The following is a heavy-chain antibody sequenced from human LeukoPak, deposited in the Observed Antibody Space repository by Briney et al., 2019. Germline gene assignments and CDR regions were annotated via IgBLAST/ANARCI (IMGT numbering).Heavy chain of an antibody. J-gene: IGHJ4*02. V-gene: IGHV3-48*01. CDR3: ARDGPLWFGESAFDY. CDR1: GFTFSSYS. D-gene: IGHD3-10*01. CDR2: ISSSSSTI. Sequence: GGSLRLSCAASGFTFSSYSMNWVRQAPGKGLEWVSYISSSSSTIYYADSVKGRFTISRDNAKNSLYLQMNSLRAEDMAVYYCARDGPLWFGESAFDYWGQGTLVTVSS.